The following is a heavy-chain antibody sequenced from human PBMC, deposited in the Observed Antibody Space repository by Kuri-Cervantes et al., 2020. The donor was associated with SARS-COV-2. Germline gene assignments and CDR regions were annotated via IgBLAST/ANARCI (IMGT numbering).Heavy chain of an antibody. J-gene: IGHJ6*02. V-gene: IGHV3-23*01. CDR1: GFTFSSYA. CDR3: AKERYSSSWAYDMDV. Sequence: GGSLRLSCAASGFTFSSYAMSWARQAPGKGLEWVSAISGSGGSTYYADSVKGRFTISRDNSKNTLYLQMNSLRAEDTAVYYCAKERYSSSWAYDMDVWGQGTTVTVSS. D-gene: IGHD6-13*01. CDR2: ISGSGGST.